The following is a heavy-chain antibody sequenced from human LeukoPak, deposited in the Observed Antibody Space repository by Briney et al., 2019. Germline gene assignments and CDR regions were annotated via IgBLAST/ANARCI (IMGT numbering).Heavy chain of an antibody. D-gene: IGHD1-1*01. CDR3: ARGVLERLPLPDGAFDI. Sequence: GEALKISCKGSGYSFTSYWIGWVRQMPGKGLEWMGIIYPGDSDTRYSPSFQGQVTISADKSISTAYLQWSSLKASDTAMYYCARGVLERLPLPDGAFDIWGQGTMVTVSS. CDR1: GYSFTSYW. J-gene: IGHJ3*02. V-gene: IGHV5-51*01. CDR2: IYPGDSDT.